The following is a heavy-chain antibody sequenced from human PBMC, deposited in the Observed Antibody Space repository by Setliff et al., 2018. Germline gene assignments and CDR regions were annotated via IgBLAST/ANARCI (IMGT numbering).Heavy chain of an antibody. Sequence: ASVKVSCKTSAYSFSGYYIHWVRQAPGQGLGWMGWMNTNSGDTKYTQKFQGRVTMTRDTSISTAYMELSRLRSDDTALYFCATTKGFVDGWLDPWGQGTLFTVSS. CDR2: MNTNSGDT. CDR1: AYSFSGYY. V-gene: IGHV1-2*02. J-gene: IGHJ5*02. CDR3: ATTKGFVDGWLDP. D-gene: IGHD1-1*01.